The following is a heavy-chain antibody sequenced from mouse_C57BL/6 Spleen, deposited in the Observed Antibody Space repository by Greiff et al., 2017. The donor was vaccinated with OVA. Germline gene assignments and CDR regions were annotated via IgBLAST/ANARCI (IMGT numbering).Heavy chain of an antibody. J-gene: IGHJ4*01. CDR3: VRYYYGSSYDAMDY. CDR1: GFSFNTYA. D-gene: IGHD1-1*01. CDR2: IRSKSNNYAT. V-gene: IGHV10-1*01. Sequence: EVKLVDSGGGLVQPKGSLKLSCAASGFSFNTYAMNWVRQAPGKGLEWVARIRSKSNNYATYYADSVKDRFTISRDDSESMLYLQMNNLKTEDTAMYYCVRYYYGSSYDAMDYWGQGTSVTVSS.